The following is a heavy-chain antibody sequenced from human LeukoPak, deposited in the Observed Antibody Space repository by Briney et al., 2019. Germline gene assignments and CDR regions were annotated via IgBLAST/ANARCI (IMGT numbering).Heavy chain of an antibody. CDR3: ARCLSDAFDI. CDR2: IYYSGST. CDR1: GGSISSGGYY. Sequence: SETLSLTCTVSGGSISSGGYYWSWIRQHPGKGLEWIGYIYYSGSTYYNPSLKSRVTISVDTSKNQFSLKLSSVTAADTAVYYCARCLSDAFDIWGQGTMATVSS. V-gene: IGHV4-31*03. J-gene: IGHJ3*02.